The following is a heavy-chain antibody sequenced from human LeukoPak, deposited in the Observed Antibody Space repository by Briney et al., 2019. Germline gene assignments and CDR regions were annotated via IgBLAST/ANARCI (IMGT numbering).Heavy chain of an antibody. J-gene: IGHJ4*02. CDR3: ARLPPDYDFWSGYYTGDY. V-gene: IGHV1-18*01. CDR1: GYTFTSYG. D-gene: IGHD3-3*01. Sequence: GASVKVSCKASGYTFTSYGISWVRQAPGQGLEWMGWISAYNGNTNYAQKLQGRVTMTTDTSTSTAYMELRSLRSDDTAVYYCARLPPDYDFWSGYYTGDYWGQGTLVTVTS. CDR2: ISAYNGNT.